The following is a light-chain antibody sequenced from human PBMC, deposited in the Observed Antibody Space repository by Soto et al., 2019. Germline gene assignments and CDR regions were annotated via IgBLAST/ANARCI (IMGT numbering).Light chain of an antibody. Sequence: EIVLTQSPGTLSLSPGERATLSCRASQSVSSSYLAWYQQKPGQSPRLLIYAASSRATGIPDRFSGSGSGTDFTLTISRLEPEDFAVYSCQQFGNSQWTFGQGTKVEIK. CDR1: QSVSSSY. J-gene: IGKJ1*01. V-gene: IGKV3-20*01. CDR3: QQFGNSQWT. CDR2: AAS.